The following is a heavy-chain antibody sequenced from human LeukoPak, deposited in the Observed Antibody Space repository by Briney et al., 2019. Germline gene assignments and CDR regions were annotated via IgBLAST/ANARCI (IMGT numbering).Heavy chain of an antibody. J-gene: IGHJ4*02. Sequence: GASVKVSCKASGYTFSGYYIHWVRQAPGQGLEWMGWINPTSGGSKYAQKFQGRVTMTRDTSITTAYMELNRLTSADTAVFYCARGDYESELPSHFDYWGQGALVTVS. CDR3: ARGDYESELPSHFDY. V-gene: IGHV1-2*02. CDR1: GYTFSGYY. CDR2: INPTSGGS. D-gene: IGHD1-26*01.